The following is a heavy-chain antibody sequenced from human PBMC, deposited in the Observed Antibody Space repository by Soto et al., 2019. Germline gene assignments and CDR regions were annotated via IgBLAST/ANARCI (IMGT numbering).Heavy chain of an antibody. CDR2: ISYDGSNT. CDR1: GFTVSTYA. Sequence: QVQLVESGGGVVQPGRSLRLSCAASGFTVSTYAMHWVRQAPGKGLQWVAVISYDGSNTYYADSVKGRFTISRDNSNNTLYLQMNSLRTEETAVYYCARDWGSNWDTRDRWDCWGQGTLVTVSS. V-gene: IGHV3-30-3*01. CDR3: ARDWGSNWDTRDRWDC. D-gene: IGHD7-27*01. J-gene: IGHJ4*02.